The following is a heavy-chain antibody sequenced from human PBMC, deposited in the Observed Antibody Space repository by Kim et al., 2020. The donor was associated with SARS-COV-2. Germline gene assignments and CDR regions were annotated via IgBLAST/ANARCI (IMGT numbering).Heavy chain of an antibody. V-gene: IGHV4-59*13. CDR1: GGSISSYY. J-gene: IGHJ6*02. CDR2: IYYSGST. D-gene: IGHD2-21*02. CDR3: ARGGGNSRLHRRDGMDV. Sequence: SETLSLTCTVSGGSISSYYWSWIRQPPGKGLEWIGYIYYSGSTNYNPSLKSRVTISVDTSKNQFSLKLSSVTAADTAVYYCARGGGNSRLHRRDGMDVWGQGTTVTVSS.